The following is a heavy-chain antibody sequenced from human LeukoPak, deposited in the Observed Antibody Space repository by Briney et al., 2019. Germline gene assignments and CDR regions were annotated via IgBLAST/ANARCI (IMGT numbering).Heavy chain of an antibody. J-gene: IGHJ4*02. CDR1: GFTFSSYA. V-gene: IGHV3-23*01. D-gene: IGHD6-19*01. CDR3: AKFFGSSGWYVRYFDY. CDR2: ISGSGGST. Sequence: GGSLRLSCAASGFTFSSYAMSWVRQAPGKGLEWVSAISGSGGSTYYADSVKGRFTISRDNSKNTLYLQMNSLRAEDTAVYYCAKFFGSSGWYVRYFDYWGQGTLVTGSS.